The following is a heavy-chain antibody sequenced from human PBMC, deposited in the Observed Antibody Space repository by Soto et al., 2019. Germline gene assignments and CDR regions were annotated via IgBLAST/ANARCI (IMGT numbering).Heavy chain of an antibody. J-gene: IGHJ6*01. V-gene: IGHV3-30*04. CDR3: ARDWYSPNYYYYYIMDV. CDR1: KFTFSNYI. Sequence: TGGSLRLSCAASKFTFSNYILHWVRLAPGKGLEWVAVISSDGANDYYADSVKGRFTISRDNSRNTLFLQMNSLRAEDTAVYYCARDWYSPNYYYYYIMDVWGQGTTVTVSS. CDR2: ISSDGAND. D-gene: IGHD6-13*01.